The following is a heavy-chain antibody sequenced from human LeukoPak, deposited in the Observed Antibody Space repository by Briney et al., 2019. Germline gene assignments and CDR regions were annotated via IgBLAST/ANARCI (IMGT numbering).Heavy chain of an antibody. V-gene: IGHV4-39*01. CDR2: VYYSGTP. Sequence: SETLSLTCTVSGGSISNSGYYWGWIRQPPGKGLQWIGSVYYSGTPYYNPSLKSRVTISVDTSKNHFSLKLTSVTAADTAVYYCARHGNDVNWFDPWGQGTLVTVSS. J-gene: IGHJ5*02. CDR1: GGSISNSGYY. CDR3: ARHGNDVNWFDP. D-gene: IGHD3-16*01.